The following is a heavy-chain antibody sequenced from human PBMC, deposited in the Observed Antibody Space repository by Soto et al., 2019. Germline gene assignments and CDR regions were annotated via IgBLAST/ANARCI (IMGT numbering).Heavy chain of an antibody. J-gene: IGHJ5*02. CDR1: VYSFTCYY. CDR2: INPLSGST. CDR3: ARDPRRAVSLHWFDP. Sequence: SVKVSCMASVYSFTCYYIQWVRQAAARGREGMGWINPLSGSTNYEQQLQGRVTITGGTSISTAYMELSRLSSGDPGVYYCARDPRRAVSLHWFDPWGQGTLVTVSS. D-gene: IGHD1-26*01. V-gene: IGHV1-2*02.